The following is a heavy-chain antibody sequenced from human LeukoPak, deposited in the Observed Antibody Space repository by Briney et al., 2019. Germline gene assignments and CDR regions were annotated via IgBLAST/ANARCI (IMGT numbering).Heavy chain of an antibody. CDR1: GFTFSSYS. CDR2: ISSSSSTI. J-gene: IGHJ3*02. D-gene: IGHD1-26*01. V-gene: IGHV3-48*04. Sequence: QTGGSLRLSCAASGFTFSSYSMNWVRQAPGKGLEWVSYISSSSSTIYYADSVKGRFTISRDNAKNSLYLQMNSLRAEDTAVYYCAREGSSDAFDIWGQGTMVTVSS. CDR3: AREGSSDAFDI.